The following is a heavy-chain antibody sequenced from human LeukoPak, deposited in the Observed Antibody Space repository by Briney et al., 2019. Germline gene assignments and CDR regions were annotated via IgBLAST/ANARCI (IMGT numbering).Heavy chain of an antibody. J-gene: IGHJ4*02. CDR3: ATGASVTTIRLFDY. CDR2: ISYDGSNK. Sequence: PGRSLRLPCAASGFTFSSQGMHWVRQAPGKGLEWVAGISYDGSNKYYADSVKGRFTISRDNSRNMLYLQMNSLRAEDTAVYFCATGASVTTIRLFDYWGRGTLVTVSS. CDR1: GFTFSSQG. D-gene: IGHD3-9*01. V-gene: IGHV3-30*03.